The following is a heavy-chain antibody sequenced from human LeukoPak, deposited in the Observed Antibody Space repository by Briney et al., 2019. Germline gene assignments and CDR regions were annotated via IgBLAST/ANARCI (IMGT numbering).Heavy chain of an antibody. CDR3: ARYDVGWYYFDY. Sequence: PSETLSLTCTVSGYSISSGYYWGWIRQPPGKGLEWIGSIYHSGRTFYNPSLKSRVTISVDTSKNQFSLKLSSVTAADTAVYYCARYDVGWYYFDYWGQGTLVTVSS. J-gene: IGHJ4*02. CDR1: GYSISSGYY. D-gene: IGHD6-19*01. CDR2: IYHSGRT. V-gene: IGHV4-38-2*02.